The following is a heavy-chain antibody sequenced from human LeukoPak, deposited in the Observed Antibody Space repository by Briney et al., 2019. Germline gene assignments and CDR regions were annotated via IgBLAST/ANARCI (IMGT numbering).Heavy chain of an antibody. CDR1: GFTFSSYG. CDR2: ISYDGSNK. J-gene: IGHJ4*02. D-gene: IGHD6-19*01. V-gene: IGHV3-30*18. CDR3: AKLAVAGDSDPFDY. Sequence: PGGSLRLSCAASGFTFSSYGMHWVRQAPGKGLEWVAVISYDGSNKYYADSVKGRFTISRDNSKNTLYLQMNSLRAEDTAVYYCAKLAVAGDSDPFDYWGQGTLVTVSS.